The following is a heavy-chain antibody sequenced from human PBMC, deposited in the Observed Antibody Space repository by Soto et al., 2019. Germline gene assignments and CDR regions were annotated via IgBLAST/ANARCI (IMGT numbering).Heavy chain of an antibody. CDR1: GYSFTIYW. CDR3: ARLPYCSGGSCCSFADY. J-gene: IGHJ4*02. CDR2: IYPGDSGT. V-gene: IGHV5-51*01. Sequence: PGESLKIPCKGSGYSFTIYWIGWVRQMPGKGLEWMGIIYPGDSGTRYSPSFQGQVTISADKSISTAYLQWSSLKASDTAMYYCARLPYCSGGSCCSFADYWGQGTLVTVSS. D-gene: IGHD2-15*01.